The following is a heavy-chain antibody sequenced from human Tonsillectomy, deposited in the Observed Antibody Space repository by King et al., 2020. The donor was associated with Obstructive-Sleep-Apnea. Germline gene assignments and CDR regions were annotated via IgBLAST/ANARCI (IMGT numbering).Heavy chain of an antibody. CDR1: GFTFDDYA. CDR2: MNWNGDSI. J-gene: IGHJ4*02. D-gene: IGHD6-19*01. Sequence: VQLVESGGGLVQPGRSLRLSCAASGFTFDDYAMHWVRQAPGKGLEWVSGMNWNGDSIGYADSVKGRFTRSRDNAKNSLYLQMNSLRAEDTALYYCAKDMRQWLMFYFDYWGQGTLVTVSS. CDR3: AKDMRQWLMFYFDY. V-gene: IGHV3-9*01.